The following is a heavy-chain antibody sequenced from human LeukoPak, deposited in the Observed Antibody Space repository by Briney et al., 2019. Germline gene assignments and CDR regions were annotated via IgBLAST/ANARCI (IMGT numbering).Heavy chain of an antibody. CDR3: ASSTLRYFDWSQGFDY. V-gene: IGHV3-48*03. J-gene: IGHJ4*02. Sequence: GGSLRLSCAASGFTFSSYEMNWVRQAPGKGLEWVSYISSSGSTIYYADSVKGRFTISRDNAKNSLYLQMNSLRAEDTAVYYCASSTLRYFDWSQGFDYWGQGTLVTVSS. CDR2: ISSSGSTI. CDR1: GFTFSSYE. D-gene: IGHD3-9*01.